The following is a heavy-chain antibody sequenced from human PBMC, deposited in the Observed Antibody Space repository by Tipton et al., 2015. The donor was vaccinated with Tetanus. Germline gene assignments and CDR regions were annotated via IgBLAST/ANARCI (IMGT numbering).Heavy chain of an antibody. CDR3: ARVDDSVWGSPFDP. D-gene: IGHD3-16*01. V-gene: IGHV4-4*07. CDR1: RGPISSYY. Sequence: TLSLTCTVSRGPISSYYWSWIRQPAGKGLEWVGHISNGNTDYSTSLKSRVTLSVDLSKNQFSLQLRAVTAADTAVYYCARVDDSVWGSPFDPWGQGVLVTVSS. J-gene: IGHJ5*02. CDR2: ISNGNT.